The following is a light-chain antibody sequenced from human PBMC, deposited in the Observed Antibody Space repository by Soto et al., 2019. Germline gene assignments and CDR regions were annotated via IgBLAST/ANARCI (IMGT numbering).Light chain of an antibody. J-gene: IGLJ1*01. Sequence: QSALTQPASVSGSPGQSITISCTGTSSDVGTYNLVSWYQQHPGKAPKLMIYEVNKRPSGVSIRFSGSKFGNTASLTISGLQAEDEADYYCCSYAGSSTLFVFGSGTKVT. CDR2: EVN. CDR3: CSYAGSSTLFV. CDR1: SSDVGTYNL. V-gene: IGLV2-23*02.